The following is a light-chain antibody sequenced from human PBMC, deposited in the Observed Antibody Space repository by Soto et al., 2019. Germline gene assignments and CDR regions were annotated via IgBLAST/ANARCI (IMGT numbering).Light chain of an antibody. CDR2: GAS. CDR3: QQYNHWLGT. V-gene: IGKV3-15*01. J-gene: IGKJ1*01. Sequence: EVVMTQSPATLSVSPGERVTLSCRASQSINAHLAWYQQKPGQAPRLLIHGASTRATGIPARFSGSGFGTDFIITINSLQSEDFAVYYCQQYNHWLGTFGQGTKVEIQ. CDR1: QSINAH.